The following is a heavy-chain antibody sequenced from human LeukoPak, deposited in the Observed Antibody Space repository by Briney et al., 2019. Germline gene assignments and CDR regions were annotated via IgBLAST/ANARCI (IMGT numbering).Heavy chain of an antibody. CDR1: GFTFNSYT. CDR3: ARDRAVIRYFDY. D-gene: IGHD6-19*01. CDR2: ISSISSYI. V-gene: IGHV3-21*06. J-gene: IGHJ4*02. Sequence: GGSLRLSCAASGFTFNSYTMNWVRQAPGKGLEWVSSISSISSYIYYADSVKGRFTISRDNAKNSMYLQMNSLRVEDTAVYYCARDRAVIRYFDYWGQGTLVTVSS.